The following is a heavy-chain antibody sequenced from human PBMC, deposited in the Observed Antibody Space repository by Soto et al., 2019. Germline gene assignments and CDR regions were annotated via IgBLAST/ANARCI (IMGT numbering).Heavy chain of an antibody. CDR3: ARDGLPITIFGVVIIRFDY. V-gene: IGHV1-18*04. CDR1: GYTFTSYG. J-gene: IGHJ4*02. D-gene: IGHD3-3*01. Sequence: RASVKVSCKASGYTFTSYGISWVRQAPGQGPEWMGWISAYNGNTNYAQKLQGRVTMTTDTSTSTAYMELRSLRSDDTAVYYCARDGLPITIFGVVIIRFDYWGQGTLVTVSS. CDR2: ISAYNGNT.